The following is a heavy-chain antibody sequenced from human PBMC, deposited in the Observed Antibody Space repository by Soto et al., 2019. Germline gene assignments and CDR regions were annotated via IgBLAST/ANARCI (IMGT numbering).Heavy chain of an antibody. V-gene: IGHV1-69*02. J-gene: IGHJ4*02. Sequence: QVQLVQSGAEVKKPGSSVKVSCKASGGTFSSYTISWVRQAPGQGLEWMGRIIPILGIANYAQKFQGRVTITXXKXTXXAYMELSSLRSEDTAVYYCATVQGPYDSSGSGGDYWGQGTLVTVSS. D-gene: IGHD3-22*01. CDR3: ATVQGPYDSSGSGGDY. CDR1: GGTFSSYT. CDR2: IIPILGIA.